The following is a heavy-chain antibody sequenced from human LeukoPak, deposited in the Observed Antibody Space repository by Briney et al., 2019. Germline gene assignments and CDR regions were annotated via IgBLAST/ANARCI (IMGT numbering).Heavy chain of an antibody. J-gene: IGHJ5*02. CDR1: GFTFNNYW. CDR3: ARGGGEFDP. D-gene: IGHD6-25*01. CDR2: IKQDGSEK. V-gene: IGHV3-7*01. Sequence: GSLRLSRVDSGFTFNNYWMSWVRQAPGKRLEWVANIKQDGSEKYYVDSVKGRFTISRDNAKNSLYLQMNSLRAEDTAVYYCARGGGEFDPWGQGTLVTVSS.